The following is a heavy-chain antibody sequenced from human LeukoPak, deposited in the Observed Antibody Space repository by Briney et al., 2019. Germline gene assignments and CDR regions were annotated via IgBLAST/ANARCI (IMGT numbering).Heavy chain of an antibody. CDR3: AREMKDCGGDCLDS. V-gene: IGHV3-48*03. Sequence: PGESLRLSCAASGFSISIYDMNWVRQAPGKGLEWISYISSSGNTIYYADSVKGRFTISRDNSKNTLYLQMNGLRAEDTALYYCAREMKDCGGDCLDSWGQGTLVTVSS. D-gene: IGHD2-21*02. CDR1: GFSISIYD. J-gene: IGHJ4*02. CDR2: ISSSGNTI.